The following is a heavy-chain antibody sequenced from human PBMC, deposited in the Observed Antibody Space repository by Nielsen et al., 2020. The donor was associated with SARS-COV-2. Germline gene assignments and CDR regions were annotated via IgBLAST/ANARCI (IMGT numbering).Heavy chain of an antibody. D-gene: IGHD3-22*01. CDR2: IIPIFDTA. CDR1: GGIFSSYA. CDR3: ASSHFNDTRGNLPRDRNYYYYMEV. J-gene: IGHJ6*03. Sequence: SVKVSCKASGGIFSSYAISWVRQAPGQGLEWLGGIIPIFDTANYAQRFQGRVTITADEPTSTAYMELNSLRSEDTAVYYCASSHFNDTRGNLPRDRNYYYYMEVWGKGTTVTVSS. V-gene: IGHV1-69*13.